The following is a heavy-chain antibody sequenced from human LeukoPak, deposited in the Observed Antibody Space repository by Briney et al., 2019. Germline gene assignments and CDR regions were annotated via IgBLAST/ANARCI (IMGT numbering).Heavy chain of an antibody. CDR1: GFTFSSYG. V-gene: IGHV3-30*02. D-gene: IGHD2/OR15-2a*01. Sequence: QAGGSLRLSCAASGFTFSSYGMHWVRQAPGKGLEWVAFIRYDGSNKYYADSVKGRFTISRDNSKNTLYLQMNSLRAEDTAVYYCAKSPDYYFDYFDYWGQGTLVTVSS. CDR2: IRYDGSNK. CDR3: AKSPDYYFDYFDY. J-gene: IGHJ4*02.